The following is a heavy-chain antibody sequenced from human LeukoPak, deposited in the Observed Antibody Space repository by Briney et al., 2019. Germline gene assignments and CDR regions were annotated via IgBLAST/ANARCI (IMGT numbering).Heavy chain of an antibody. CDR3: AKGQIAAAGVYYFDY. D-gene: IGHD6-25*01. V-gene: IGHV3-23*01. CDR2: ISGSGVST. Sequence: RAGGSLRLSCAASGFSFRSYAMSWVRQAPGKGLEWVSAISGSGVSTYYADSVKGRFTISRDNSKNTLYLQMNSLRAEDTAVYYCAKGQIAAAGVYYFDYWGQGALVTVSS. J-gene: IGHJ4*02. CDR1: GFSFRSYA.